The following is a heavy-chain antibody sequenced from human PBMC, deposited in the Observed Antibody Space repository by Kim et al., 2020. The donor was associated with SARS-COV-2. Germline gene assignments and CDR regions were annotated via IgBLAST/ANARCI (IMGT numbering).Heavy chain of an antibody. V-gene: IGHV4-59*13. Sequence: SETLSLTCTVSGGSISSYYWSWIRQPPGKGLEWIGYIYYSGSTNYNPSLKSRVTISVDTSKNQFSLKLSSVTAADTAVYYCAREGGSGSSSWYYYYYGMDVWGQGTTVTVSS. D-gene: IGHD6-13*01. CDR3: AREGGSGSSSWYYYYYGMDV. J-gene: IGHJ6*02. CDR1: GGSISSYY. CDR2: IYYSGST.